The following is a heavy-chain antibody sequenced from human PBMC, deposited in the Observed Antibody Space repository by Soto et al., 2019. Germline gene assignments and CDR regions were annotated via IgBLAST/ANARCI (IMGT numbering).Heavy chain of an antibody. V-gene: IGHV3-30-3*01. CDR1: GFTFGHYA. J-gene: IGHJ4*02. CDR3: AREEYGQYYFDS. CDR2: ISYDGTKK. Sequence: GGPLRLSCTASGFTFGHYAMHRVRKAPGKGLEWVAIISYDGTKKYYAESLEGRFTISSVNSENTLSLQMNTLRPEDTAVYYCAREEYGQYYFDSWGQGTLVTVSS. D-gene: IGHD4-17*01.